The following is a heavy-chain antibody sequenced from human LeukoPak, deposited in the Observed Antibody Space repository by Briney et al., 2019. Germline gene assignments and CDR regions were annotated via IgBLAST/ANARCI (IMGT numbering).Heavy chain of an antibody. Sequence: GGSLRLSCAASGFIFSRNWMSWVRQAPGKGLEWVASIKQDGSEKYYVDSVKGRFTISRDNAKNSLYLQMNSLRAEDTAVYYCARDPDSSSWQALYYYYYMDVWGKGTTVTVSS. CDR3: ARDPDSSSWQALYYYYYMDV. CDR2: IKQDGSEK. D-gene: IGHD6-13*01. CDR1: GFIFSRNW. J-gene: IGHJ6*03. V-gene: IGHV3-7*01.